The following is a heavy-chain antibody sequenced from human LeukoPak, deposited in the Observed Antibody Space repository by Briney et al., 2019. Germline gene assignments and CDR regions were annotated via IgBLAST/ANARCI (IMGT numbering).Heavy chain of an antibody. CDR1: GDSVSSNSAA. CDR2: TYYRSKWYN. CDR3: AREYYDILTGYSNFDY. V-gene: IGHV6-1*01. D-gene: IGHD3-9*01. Sequence: SQTPSLTCAISGDSVSSNSAAWNWIRQSPSRGLEWLVRTYYRSKWYNDYAVSVKSRITINPDTSKNQFSLQLNSVTPEDTAVYYCAREYYDILTGYSNFDYWGQGTLVTVSS. J-gene: IGHJ4*02.